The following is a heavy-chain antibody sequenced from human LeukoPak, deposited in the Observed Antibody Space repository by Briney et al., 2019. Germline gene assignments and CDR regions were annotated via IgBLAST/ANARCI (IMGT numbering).Heavy chain of an antibody. CDR3: AKVFRLGLYSSSYFDY. J-gene: IGHJ4*02. Sequence: GVSLRLSCAASGFTFSSYGMHWVRQTPGKGLEWVAVISYDGSNKYYADSVRGRFTISRDNSKNTLYLQMNSLRAEDTAVYYCAKVFRLGLYSSSYFDYWGQGTLVTVSS. D-gene: IGHD6-13*01. CDR2: ISYDGSNK. CDR1: GFTFSSYG. V-gene: IGHV3-30*18.